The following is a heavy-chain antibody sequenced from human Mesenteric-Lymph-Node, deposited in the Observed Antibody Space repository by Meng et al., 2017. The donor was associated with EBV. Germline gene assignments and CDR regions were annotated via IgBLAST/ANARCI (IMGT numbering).Heavy chain of an antibody. D-gene: IGHD4-17*01. CDR3: ARDTNGDYGWVDP. V-gene: IGHV4-30-4*01. CDR2: IFYTGST. CDR1: GASIINGGNY. Sequence: GQVTESGPGLVKPSTTPSLHCAVSGASIINGGNYWTWIRQPPGKGLEWIGYIFYTGSTYYNPSLKSRVTISLDISKNQFSLNLTSVTAADTAVYYCARDTNGDYGWVDPWGQGTLVTVSS. J-gene: IGHJ5*02.